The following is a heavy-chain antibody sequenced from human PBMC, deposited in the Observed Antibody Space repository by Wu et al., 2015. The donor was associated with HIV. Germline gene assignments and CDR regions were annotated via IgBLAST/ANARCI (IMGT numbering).Heavy chain of an antibody. Sequence: QAQLVQSGPEVKKPGASLKVSCKASEYTFIDYYIHWVRQVPGQRLEWMGWINPKTTGALYADNFQGRVTMTSDTSTSTVYMELRSLKSEDTAMYYCATGEEESAALEYWGQGTLVTVSS. CDR3: ATGEEESAALEY. J-gene: IGHJ4*02. CDR2: INPKTTGA. V-gene: IGHV1-2*02. CDR1: EYTFIDYY. D-gene: IGHD2-2*01.